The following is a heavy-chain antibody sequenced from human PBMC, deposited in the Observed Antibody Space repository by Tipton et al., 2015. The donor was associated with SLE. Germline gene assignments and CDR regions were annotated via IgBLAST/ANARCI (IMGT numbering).Heavy chain of an antibody. Sequence: TLSLTCTVSGGSISSGSYYWSWIRQPAGKGLEWIGHIYTSGSTNYNPSLKSRVTISVDTSKNQFSLKLSSVTAADTAVYYCARVGCGGDCYPPYYYYGMDVWGQGTTVTVSS. CDR3: ARVGCGGDCYPPYYYYGMDV. J-gene: IGHJ6*02. CDR1: GGSISSGSYY. CDR2: IYTSGST. D-gene: IGHD2-21*01. V-gene: IGHV4-61*09.